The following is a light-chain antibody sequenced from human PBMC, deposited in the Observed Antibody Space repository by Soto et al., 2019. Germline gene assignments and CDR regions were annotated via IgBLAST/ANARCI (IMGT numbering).Light chain of an antibody. V-gene: IGLV2-14*01. CDR2: EVT. Sequence: LTQPASVSGSPGQSITISCTGTSSDVGGYHYVSWYQQHPGKAPKLIIYEVTNRPSGVSNRFSGSKSGNTASLTISGLQAEDEADYYCSSYTSSSTPYVFGTGTKVTVL. CDR1: SSDVGGYHY. CDR3: SSYTSSSTPYV. J-gene: IGLJ1*01.